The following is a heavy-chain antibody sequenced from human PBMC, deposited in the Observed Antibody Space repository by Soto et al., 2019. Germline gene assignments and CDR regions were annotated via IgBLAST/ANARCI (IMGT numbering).Heavy chain of an antibody. J-gene: IGHJ4*02. D-gene: IGHD1-26*01. CDR2: ISSSGSSI. V-gene: IGHV3-48*03. Sequence: PGGSLRLSCAASGFTFDNFEMNWVRQAPGKGLEWLSYISSSGSSIYYADSVRGRFSVSRDNARQSLYLQMNSLRAEDTAGYYCAKEATNINNFHYWGQGALVTVSS. CDR3: AKEATNINNFHY. CDR1: GFTFDNFE.